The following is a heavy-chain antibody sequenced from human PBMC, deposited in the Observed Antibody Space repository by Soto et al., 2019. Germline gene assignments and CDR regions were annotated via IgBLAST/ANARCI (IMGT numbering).Heavy chain of an antibody. CDR3: ARVASGWYVLFDY. CDR1: GGSVSSGGYY. V-gene: IGHV4-61*08. D-gene: IGHD6-19*01. Sequence: SETLSLTCTVSGGSVSSGGYYWSWIRQPPGKGLEWIGYIYYSGSTKYNTSLMGRVSMSVDTSKNQFSLQLSSVTAADTAVYYCARVASGWYVLFDYWGPGTLVTSPQ. J-gene: IGHJ4*02. CDR2: IYYSGST.